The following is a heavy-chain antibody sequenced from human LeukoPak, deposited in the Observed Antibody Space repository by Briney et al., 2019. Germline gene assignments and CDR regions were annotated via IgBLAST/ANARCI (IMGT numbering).Heavy chain of an antibody. Sequence: PGGSLRLSCAASGFTFSDYYMSWIRQAPGKGLEWVSYISSSGSTIYYADSVKGRFTISRDNAKNSLYLQVNSLRAEDTAVYYCARQNYDILTGPFDYWGQGTLVTVSS. V-gene: IGHV3-11*01. CDR3: ARQNYDILTGPFDY. J-gene: IGHJ4*02. CDR2: ISSSGSTI. D-gene: IGHD3-9*01. CDR1: GFTFSDYY.